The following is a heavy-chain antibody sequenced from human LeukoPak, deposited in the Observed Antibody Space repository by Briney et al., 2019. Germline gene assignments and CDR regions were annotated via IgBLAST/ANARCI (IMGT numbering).Heavy chain of an antibody. CDR1: GGSISSYY. Sequence: PSETLSLTCTVSGGSISSYYWSWIRQPPGKGLEWIGYIYYSGSTNYNPSLKSRVTITVDTSKNQFSLNLRSVTAADMAVYYCARGRTSGGYPHFDSWGQGIQVTVSS. V-gene: IGHV4-59*01. D-gene: IGHD6-19*01. J-gene: IGHJ4*02. CDR3: ARGRTSGGYPHFDS. CDR2: IYYSGST.